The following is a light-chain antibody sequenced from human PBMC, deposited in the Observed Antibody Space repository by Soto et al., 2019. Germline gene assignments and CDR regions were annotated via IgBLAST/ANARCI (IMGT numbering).Light chain of an antibody. CDR3: YQYDNRPPPT. Sequence: EIVMTQSPATLSVSPGETATLSCRASQSVGSNLAWYQQKPGQVPRLLIYGAFTRATGIPVRFSGSGSGTEFTLTISSLQSEDFAVYFCYQYDNRPPPTFGPGTKVDIK. J-gene: IGKJ3*01. CDR2: GAF. V-gene: IGKV3-15*01. CDR1: QSVGSN.